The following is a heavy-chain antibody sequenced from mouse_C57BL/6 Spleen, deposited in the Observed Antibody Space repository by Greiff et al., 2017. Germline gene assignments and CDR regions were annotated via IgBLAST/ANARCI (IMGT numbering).Heavy chain of an antibody. Sequence: QVQLQQSGPELVKPGASVKISCKASGYAFSSSWMNWVKQRPGKGLEWIGRIYPGDGDTNYNGKFKGKATLTADKSSSTAYMQLSSLTSEDSAVYFCARSRITSWAMDYWGQGTSDTVSS. CDR2: IYPGDGDT. J-gene: IGHJ4*01. V-gene: IGHV1-82*01. CDR1: GYAFSSSW. D-gene: IGHD1-1*01. CDR3: ARSRITSWAMDY.